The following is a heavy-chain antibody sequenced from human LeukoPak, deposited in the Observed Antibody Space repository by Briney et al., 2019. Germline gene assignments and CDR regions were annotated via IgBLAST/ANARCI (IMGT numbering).Heavy chain of an antibody. J-gene: IGHJ4*02. V-gene: IGHV4-59*01. Sequence: PSETLSLTCTVSGGSISSYYWSWIRQPPGKGLEWIGYIYYSGSTNYNPSLKSRVTISVDTSKNQFSLKLSSVTAADTAVYYCARVNDFWSGYYTERGVFDYWAREPWSPSPQ. CDR1: GGSISSYY. D-gene: IGHD3-3*01. CDR2: IYYSGST. CDR3: ARVNDFWSGYYTERGVFDY.